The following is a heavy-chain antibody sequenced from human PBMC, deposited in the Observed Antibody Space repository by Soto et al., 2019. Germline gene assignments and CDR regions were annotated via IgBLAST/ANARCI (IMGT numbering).Heavy chain of an antibody. CDR3: ARHGSGAAGTFDY. CDR1: GGSISSSSYY. J-gene: IGHJ4*02. V-gene: IGHV4-39*01. Sequence: SETLSLTCTVSGGSISSSSYYWGWIRQPPGKGLEWIGSIYYSGSTYYNPSLKSRVTISVDTSKNQFSLKLSSVTAADTAVYYCARHGSGAAGTFDYWGQGTLVTVSS. D-gene: IGHD6-13*01. CDR2: IYYSGST.